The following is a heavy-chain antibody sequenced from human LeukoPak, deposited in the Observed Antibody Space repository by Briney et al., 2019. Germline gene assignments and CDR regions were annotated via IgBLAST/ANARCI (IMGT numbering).Heavy chain of an antibody. D-gene: IGHD1-7*01. J-gene: IGHJ4*02. Sequence: SETLSLTCTVSGGSISSYYWSWIRQPPGKGLEWIGEINHSGSTNYNPSLKSRLTISVDTSKNQFSLKLSSVTAADTAVYYCARSRGTGTNPGLIDYGGQGTVVTASS. CDR3: ARSRGTGTNPGLIDY. CDR1: GGSISSYY. V-gene: IGHV4-34*01. CDR2: INHSGST.